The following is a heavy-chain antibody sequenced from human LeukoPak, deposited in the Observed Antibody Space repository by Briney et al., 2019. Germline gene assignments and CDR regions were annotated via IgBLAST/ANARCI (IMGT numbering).Heavy chain of an antibody. D-gene: IGHD6-19*01. CDR1: KFTFSNYG. V-gene: IGHV3-30*18. J-gene: IGHJ4*02. Sequence: GGSLRLSCAASKFTFSNYGMHWVRQAPGKGLEWVAVISSDGSNKYYADSVKGRFTISRDNSKNTLYLQMNSLRTEDTALYYCAKDVKYNNGWYRGLFESWGQGTLVTVSS. CDR3: AKDVKYNNGWYRGLFES. CDR2: ISSDGSNK.